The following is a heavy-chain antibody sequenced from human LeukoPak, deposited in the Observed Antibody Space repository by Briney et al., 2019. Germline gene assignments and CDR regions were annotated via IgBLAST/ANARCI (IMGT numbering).Heavy chain of an antibody. CDR3: AKARGGSGSYYNWAFDY. CDR2: IYSGGST. Sequence: GGSLRLSCAASGFTVSSNYMSWVRQAPGKGLEWVSVIYSGGSTYYADSVKGRFTISRDNSKNTLYLQMNSLRAEDTAVYYCAKARGGSGSYYNWAFDYWGQGTLVTVSS. CDR1: GFTVSSNY. V-gene: IGHV3-53*01. J-gene: IGHJ4*02. D-gene: IGHD3-10*01.